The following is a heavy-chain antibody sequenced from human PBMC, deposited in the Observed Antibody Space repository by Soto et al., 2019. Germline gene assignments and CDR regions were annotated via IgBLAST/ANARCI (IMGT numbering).Heavy chain of an antibody. J-gene: IGHJ3*02. CDR3: EKEFGYCSSIRCYRENN. D-gene: IGHD2-2*03. CDR1: GFTFSSYS. CDR2: ISSDGVTI. Sequence: GGSLRLSYTASGFTFSSYSINWVRQSPGKGLDCFSYISSDGVTIYYANTVKRRFTISREKAKNSLYLQVHRLRAEYTAVYYCEKEFGYCSSIRCYRENNWGQGTMVTVSS. V-gene: IGHV3-48*01.